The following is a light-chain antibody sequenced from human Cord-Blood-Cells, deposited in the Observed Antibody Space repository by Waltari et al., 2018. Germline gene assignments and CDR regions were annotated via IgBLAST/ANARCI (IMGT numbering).Light chain of an antibody. J-gene: IGLJ2*01. CDR2: EVS. V-gene: IGLV2-8*01. Sequence: QSALTQPPSASGSPGQSVTISCTGTSSDVGGYNYVSWYQQHPGKAPTLMIYEVSKRPSVVPDRFSGSKSGNTASLTVSGLQAEDEADCYCSSYAGSNNLVFGGGTKLTVL. CDR1: SSDVGGYNY. CDR3: SSYAGSNNLV.